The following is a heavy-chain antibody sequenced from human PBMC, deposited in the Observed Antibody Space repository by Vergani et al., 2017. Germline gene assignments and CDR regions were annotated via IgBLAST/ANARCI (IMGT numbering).Heavy chain of an antibody. CDR2: INHSGST. D-gene: IGHD6-6*01. V-gene: IGHV4-34*01. CDR3: ARAGGEAARRRFVWFDP. Sequence: QVQLQQWGAGLLKPSETLSLTCAVYGGSFSGYYWSWIRQPPGKGLELIGEINHSGSTNYNPSLKSRVTISVDTSKNQFSLKLSSVTAADTAVYYCARAGGEAARRRFVWFDPWGQGTLVTVSS. CDR1: GGSFSGYY. J-gene: IGHJ5*02.